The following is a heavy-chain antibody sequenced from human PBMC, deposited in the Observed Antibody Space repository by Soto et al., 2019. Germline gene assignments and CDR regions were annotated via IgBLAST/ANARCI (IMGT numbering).Heavy chain of an antibody. CDR3: ARAPVLEQQLVRSPLGGWD. D-gene: IGHD6-13*01. V-gene: IGHV3-33*01. CDR2: IWYDGSNK. CDR1: GFTFSSYG. J-gene: IGHJ4*02. Sequence: QVQLVESGGGVVQPGRSLRLSCAASGFTFSSYGMHWVRQAPGKGLEWVAVIWYDGSNKYYADSVKGRFTISRDNSKNTLYLQMNSLRAEDTAVYYCARAPVLEQQLVRSPLGGWDWGQGTLVTVSS.